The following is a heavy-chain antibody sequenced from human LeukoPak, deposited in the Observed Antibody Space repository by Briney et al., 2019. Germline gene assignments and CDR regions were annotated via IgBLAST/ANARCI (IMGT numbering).Heavy chain of an antibody. CDR3: ARGRYSDWRSTYYFDY. CDR2: IYYSGST. J-gene: IGHJ4*02. V-gene: IGHV4-59*01. D-gene: IGHD3-9*01. CDR1: GGSFSGYY. Sequence: SETLSLTCAVYGGSFSGYYWSWIRQPPGKGLEWIGYIYYSGSTNYNPSLKSRVTISVDTSKNQFSLKLSSVTAADTAVYYCARGRYSDWRSTYYFDYWGQGTLVTVSS.